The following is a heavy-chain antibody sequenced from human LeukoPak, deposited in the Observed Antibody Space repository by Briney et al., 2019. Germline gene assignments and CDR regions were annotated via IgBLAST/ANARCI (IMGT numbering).Heavy chain of an antibody. CDR2: IYYSGST. D-gene: IGHD6-19*01. Sequence: ETLSLTCTVSGGSISSSSYYWGWIRQPPGKGLEWIGSIYYSGSTYYNPSLKSRVTISVDTSKNQFSLKLSSVTAADTAVYYCARQVRQWLVRSAFDIWGQGTMVPVSS. V-gene: IGHV4-39*01. CDR1: GGSISSSSYY. CDR3: ARQVRQWLVRSAFDI. J-gene: IGHJ3*02.